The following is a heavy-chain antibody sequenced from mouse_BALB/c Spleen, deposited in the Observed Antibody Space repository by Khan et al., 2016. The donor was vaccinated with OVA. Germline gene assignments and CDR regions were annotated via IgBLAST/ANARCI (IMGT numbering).Heavy chain of an antibody. CDR2: IDPANGDI. V-gene: IGHV14-3*02. CDR3: SPLYGNPFAY. J-gene: IGHJ3*01. D-gene: IGHD2-1*01. Sequence: EVQLQQSGAELVKPGASVKLSCTASGFNIKDTYIHWVKQRPEQGPEWIGRIDPANGDIKYDQKFQDKATITADTSSTTAYLKVSRLTSEDTAVYYWSPLYGNPFAYWGQGTLVSVSA. CDR1: GFNIKDTY.